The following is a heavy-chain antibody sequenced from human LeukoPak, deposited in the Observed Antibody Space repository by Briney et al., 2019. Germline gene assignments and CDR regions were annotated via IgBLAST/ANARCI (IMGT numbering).Heavy chain of an antibody. D-gene: IGHD5-12*01. Sequence: GASVKVSCKASGYTFTGYYMHWVRQAPGQGLEWMGWINPNSGGTTYAQKFQGRVTMTRDTSISTAYMELSRLRSDDTAVYYCARDPWQNSGYDYWGQGTLVTVSS. V-gene: IGHV1-2*02. J-gene: IGHJ4*02. CDR2: INPNSGGT. CDR1: GYTFTGYY. CDR3: ARDPWQNSGYDY.